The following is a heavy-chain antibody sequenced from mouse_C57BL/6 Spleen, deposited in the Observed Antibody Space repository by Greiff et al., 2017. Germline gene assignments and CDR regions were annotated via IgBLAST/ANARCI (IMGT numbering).Heavy chain of an antibody. J-gene: IGHJ2*01. Sequence: DVMLVESGGGLVKPGGSLKLSCAASGFTFSSYAMSWVRQTPEKRLEWVATISDGGSYTYYPDNVKGRFTISRDNAKNNLYLQMSHLKSEDTAMYYCASDNYYGSDYFDYWGQGTTLTVSS. CDR2: ISDGGSYT. CDR1: GFTFSSYA. D-gene: IGHD1-1*01. CDR3: ASDNYYGSDYFDY. V-gene: IGHV5-4*03.